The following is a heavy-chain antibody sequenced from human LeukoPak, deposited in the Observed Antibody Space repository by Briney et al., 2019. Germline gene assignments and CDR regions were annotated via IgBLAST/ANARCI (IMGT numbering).Heavy chain of an antibody. CDR2: IIPIFGTA. CDR1: GGTFSSYT. V-gene: IGHV1-69*05. Sequence: SVKLSCKASGGTFSSYTTSWERHSPGQGLGWVGGIIPIFGTANYAQKFQGTVTITTDKSTSTAYMELSSLRSEDTAVYYGAREAYCRSTSCYTNWFDPWGQGTLVTVSS. D-gene: IGHD2-2*02. CDR3: AREAYCRSTSCYTNWFDP. J-gene: IGHJ5*02.